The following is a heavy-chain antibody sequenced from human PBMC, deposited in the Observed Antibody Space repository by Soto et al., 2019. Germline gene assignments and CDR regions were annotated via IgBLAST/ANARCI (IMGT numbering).Heavy chain of an antibody. V-gene: IGHV4-34*01. CDR2: INHSGVT. D-gene: IGHD4-17*01. CDR1: GGSFSGYY. J-gene: IGHJ6*03. CDR3: ASSDYGDYYYYMDV. Sequence: SETLSLTCAVYGGSFSGYYWTWIRQPPGKGLEWIGEINHSGVTNYNPSLKSRVTISVDTSKNQFSLKLSSVTAADTAVYYCASSDYGDYYYYMDVWGKGTTVTVSS.